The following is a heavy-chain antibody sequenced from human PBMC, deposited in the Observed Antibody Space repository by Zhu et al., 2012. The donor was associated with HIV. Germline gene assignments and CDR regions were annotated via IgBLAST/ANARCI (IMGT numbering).Heavy chain of an antibody. Sequence: QVHLQQWGAGLLKPSETLSLTCAVYGGSFSGYYWNWIRQPPGKGLEWIGEINHSGSTNYNPSLKSRVTISVDTSKNQFSLKLSSVTAADTAVYYCASLDYYDSGGYYYAAFDIRGQGTMVTVSS. CDR3: ASLDYYDSGGYYYAAFDI. CDR1: GGSFSGYY. J-gene: IGHJ3*02. V-gene: IGHV4-34*01. CDR2: INHSGST. D-gene: IGHD3-22*01.